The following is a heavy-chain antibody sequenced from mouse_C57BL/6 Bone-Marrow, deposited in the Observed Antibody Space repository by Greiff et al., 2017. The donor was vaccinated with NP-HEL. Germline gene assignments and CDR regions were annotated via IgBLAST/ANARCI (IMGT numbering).Heavy chain of an antibody. V-gene: IGHV1-81*01. D-gene: IGHD1-1*01. CDR2: IYPRSGNT. Sequence: QVQLQQSGAELARPGASVKLSCKASGYTFTSYGISWVKQRTGQGLEWIGEIYPRSGNTYYNEKFKGKATLTADKSSSTAYMELRSLTSEDSAVYFCARYYYYGSSYFDVWGTGTTVTVSS. CDR3: ARYYYYGSSYFDV. CDR1: GYTFTSYG. J-gene: IGHJ1*03.